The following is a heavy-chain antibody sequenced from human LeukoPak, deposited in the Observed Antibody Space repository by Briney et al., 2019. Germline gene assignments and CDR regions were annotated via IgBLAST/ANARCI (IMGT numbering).Heavy chain of an antibody. CDR3: ARVEDFGVVIIIDY. J-gene: IGHJ4*02. CDR1: GYTFTSYG. V-gene: IGHV1-18*01. CDR2: ISAYNGNT. D-gene: IGHD3-3*01. Sequence: GASVKVSCKASGYTFTSYGISWVRQAPGQGLEWMGWISAYNGNTNYAQKLQGRVTMTTDTSTSSAYMELRSLRSDDTAVYYCARVEDFGVVIIIDYWGQGTLVTVSS.